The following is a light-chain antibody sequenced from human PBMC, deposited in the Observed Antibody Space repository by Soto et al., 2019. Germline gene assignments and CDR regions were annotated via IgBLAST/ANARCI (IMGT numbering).Light chain of an antibody. CDR3: QSYYSSLSGSKV. J-gene: IGLJ2*01. CDR1: SSNIGAGYD. CDR2: GDT. V-gene: IGLV1-40*01. Sequence: QLVLTQPPSVSGAPGQRVTISCTGSSSNIGAGYDVHWYQQLPGTAPKLLIYGDTNRPSGVPDRFSASKSGSSASLAITGLQAEDEADYYCQSYYSSLSGSKVFGGGTKLTVL.